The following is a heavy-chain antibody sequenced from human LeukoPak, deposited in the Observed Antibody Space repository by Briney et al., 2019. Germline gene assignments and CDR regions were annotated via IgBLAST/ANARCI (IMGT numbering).Heavy chain of an antibody. Sequence: GGSLRLSCAASGFTFSSYSMNWVRQAPGKGLEWVSSISSSSSYIYYADSVKGRFTISRDNAKNSLYLQMNSLRAEDTAVDYCASDLYGGNPRGFDYWGQGTLVTVSS. CDR1: GFTFSSYS. CDR2: ISSSSSYI. V-gene: IGHV3-21*01. J-gene: IGHJ4*02. CDR3: ASDLYGGNPRGFDY. D-gene: IGHD4-23*01.